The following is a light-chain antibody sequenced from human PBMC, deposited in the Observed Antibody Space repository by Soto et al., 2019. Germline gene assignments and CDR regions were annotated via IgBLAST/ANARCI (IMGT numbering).Light chain of an antibody. Sequence: QSVLTQPASVSGSLGQSITISCTGTSSDIGVYNSVSWNQYHPGKVPRLLIFEVSDRPSGVSNRFSGSKSGNTASLTISGLQAEDEADYFCSSYVSGATYVFGTGTKVTVL. CDR1: SSDIGVYNS. J-gene: IGLJ1*01. CDR2: EVS. V-gene: IGLV2-14*01. CDR3: SSYVSGATYV.